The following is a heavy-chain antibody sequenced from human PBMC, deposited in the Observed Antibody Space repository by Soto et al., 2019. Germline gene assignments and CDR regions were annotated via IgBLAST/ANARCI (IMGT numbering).Heavy chain of an antibody. Sequence: GGSLRLSCAASGFTFRKYAMTWVRQAPGRGLEYVSSIIDSGGDTYYTPSVKGRFTISRDDFRNTLYLQMNSLRTEDTAIYYCAKLRDFVVLPAGILDYWGPGTLVTVSS. V-gene: IGHV3-23*01. D-gene: IGHD2-8*01. CDR3: AKLRDFVVLPAGILDY. J-gene: IGHJ4*02. CDR1: GFTFRKYA. CDR2: IIDSGGDT.